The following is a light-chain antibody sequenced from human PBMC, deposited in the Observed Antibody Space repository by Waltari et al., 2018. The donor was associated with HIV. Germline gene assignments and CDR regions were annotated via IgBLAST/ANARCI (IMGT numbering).Light chain of an antibody. CDR2: AAS. Sequence: EIVMTQSPATLSVSPGERATLSCRASQTISSNLACYQHKPGQSPRLLIYAASTRATGIPARFSASGSGTEFTLTISSLQSEDFAVYYCQQYSHWPLMYNFGQGTKLEIK. J-gene: IGKJ2*01. CDR3: QQYSHWPLMYN. CDR1: QTISSN. V-gene: IGKV3-15*01.